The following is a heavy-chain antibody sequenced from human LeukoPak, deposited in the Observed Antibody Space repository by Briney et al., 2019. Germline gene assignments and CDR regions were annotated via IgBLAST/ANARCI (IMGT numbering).Heavy chain of an antibody. D-gene: IGHD6-6*01. CDR2: FDPEDGET. Sequence: ASVKVSCKVSGYTLTELSMHWVRQAPGKGLEWMGGFDPEDGETIYARKFQGRVTMTEDTSTDTAYMELSSLRSEDTAVYYCAPIAPRIEPQYYFDYWGQGTLVTVSS. CDR1: GYTLTELS. J-gene: IGHJ4*02. CDR3: APIAPRIEPQYYFDY. V-gene: IGHV1-24*01.